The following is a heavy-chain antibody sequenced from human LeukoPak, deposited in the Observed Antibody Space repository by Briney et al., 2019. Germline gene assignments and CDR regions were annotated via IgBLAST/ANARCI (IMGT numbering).Heavy chain of an antibody. Sequence: SETLSLTCSVSGGSIGSFYGHWIRQPPGKGLEWIGYIYFSGSTNYSPSLKSRVTISVDTSKNQFSLKLSSVTAADTALYYCARLPGVPGRYSGMDLWGQGTTVTVSS. CDR1: GGSIGSFY. V-gene: IGHV4-59*08. CDR2: IYFSGST. CDR3: ARLPGVPGRYSGMDL. J-gene: IGHJ6*02. D-gene: IGHD3-10*01.